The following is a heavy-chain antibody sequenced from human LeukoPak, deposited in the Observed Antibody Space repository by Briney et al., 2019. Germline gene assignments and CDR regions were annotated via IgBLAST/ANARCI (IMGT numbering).Heavy chain of an antibody. CDR2: IYYSGST. V-gene: IGHV4-59*01. CDR3: AREEMATIRD. J-gene: IGHJ4*02. D-gene: IGHD5-24*01. Sequence: PSETLSLTCTVSGGSISSYYWSWIRQPPGKGLEWIGYIYYSGSTNYNPSLKSRVTISVGTSKNQFSLKLSSVTAADTAVYYCAREEMATIRDWGQGTLVTVSS. CDR1: GGSISSYY.